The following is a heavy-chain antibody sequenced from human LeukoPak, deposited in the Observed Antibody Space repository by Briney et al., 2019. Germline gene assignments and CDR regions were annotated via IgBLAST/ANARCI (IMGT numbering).Heavy chain of an antibody. CDR2: ISDGGGST. Sequence: GGSLRLSCAASEFTFSSYAMTWVRQAPGKGLEWVSTISDGGGSTYYADCVQGRFTVSRDNSNNTLYLQMDSLRVEDTALYYCAKDVGRGGTTGTTSVYWGQGTLVSVSS. D-gene: IGHD1-1*01. CDR1: EFTFSSYA. CDR3: AKDVGRGGTTGTTSVY. J-gene: IGHJ4*02. V-gene: IGHV3-23*01.